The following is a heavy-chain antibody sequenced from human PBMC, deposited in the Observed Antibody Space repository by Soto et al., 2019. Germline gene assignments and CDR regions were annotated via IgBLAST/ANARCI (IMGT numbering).Heavy chain of an antibody. CDR1: NGSISGFY. CDR2: IHYSGRT. J-gene: IGHJ4*02. D-gene: IGHD1-26*01. CDR3: VRVGVGIGNHFDS. V-gene: IGHV4-59*12. Sequence: QVQLQESGPGLVKPSETLSLTCSVSNGSISGFYWTWIRQPPGKILEWIGYIHYSGRTDYNPSLTSRATMSVDTSTNQFSLNLKSIPAADTAVYYCVRVGVGIGNHFDSWGRGTLVTVSS.